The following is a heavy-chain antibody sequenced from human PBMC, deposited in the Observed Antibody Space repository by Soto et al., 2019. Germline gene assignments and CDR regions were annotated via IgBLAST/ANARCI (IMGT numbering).Heavy chain of an antibody. V-gene: IGHV3-7*03. Sequence: GGSLRLSCAASGFTFSSSWMHWVCQAPEKGQEWVADIKCDGSEKCYVDSVKGRLTISRDNAKNSLYLQVNSLRAEDMTVYYCVRVTIFYPYYYYMDVWGKGTTVTVSS. CDR1: GFTFSSSW. J-gene: IGHJ6*03. D-gene: IGHD3-3*01. CDR2: IKCDGSEK. CDR3: VRVTIFYPYYYYMDV.